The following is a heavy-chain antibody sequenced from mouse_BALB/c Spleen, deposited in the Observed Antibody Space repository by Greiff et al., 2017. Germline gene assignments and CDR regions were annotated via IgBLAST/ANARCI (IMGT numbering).Heavy chain of an antibody. V-gene: IGHV5-6-5*01. J-gene: IGHJ4*01. CDR1: GFTFSSYA. D-gene: IGHD3-3*01. CDR3: AREGWAYAMDY. Sequence: DVKLVESGGGLVKPGGSLKLSCAASGFTFSSYAMSWVRQTPEKRLEWVASISSGGSTYYPDSVKGRFTISRDNARNILYLQMSSLRSEDTAMYYCAREGWAYAMDYWGQGTSVTVSS. CDR2: ISSGGST.